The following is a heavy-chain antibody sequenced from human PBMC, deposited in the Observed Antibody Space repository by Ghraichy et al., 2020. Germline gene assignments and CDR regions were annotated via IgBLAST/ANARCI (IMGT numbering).Heavy chain of an antibody. J-gene: IGHJ6*03. Sequence: GGSLRLSCAASGFTFSAYTMTWVRLTPGEGLEWVSAIDASGGNTTYADSVKGRFTISRDNSKNTLYLQLNSLKAEDTAVYLCAKGGTGFFYMDVWGKGTTVTVSS. CDR1: GFTFSAYT. CDR3: AKGGTGFFYMDV. D-gene: IGHD3-10*01. CDR2: IDASGGNT. V-gene: IGHV3-23*01.